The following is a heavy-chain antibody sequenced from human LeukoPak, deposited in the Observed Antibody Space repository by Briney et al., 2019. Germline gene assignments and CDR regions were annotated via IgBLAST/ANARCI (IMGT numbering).Heavy chain of an antibody. CDR1: GFTFSSYG. CDR3: AKDNSGWYDYYYYYMDV. V-gene: IGHV3-30*02. CDR2: IRYDGSNK. Sequence: GGSLRLSCAASGFTFSSYGMHWVRQAPGMGLEWVAFIRYDGSNKYYADSVKGRFTISRDNSKNTLCLQMNSLRAEDTAVYYCAKDNSGWYDYYYYYMDVWGKGTTVTVSS. D-gene: IGHD6-19*01. J-gene: IGHJ6*03.